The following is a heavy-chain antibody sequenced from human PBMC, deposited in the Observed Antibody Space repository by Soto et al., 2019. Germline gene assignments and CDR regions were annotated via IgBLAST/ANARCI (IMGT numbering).Heavy chain of an antibody. CDR3: ARDSHYDILTGYYTHDAFDI. D-gene: IGHD3-9*01. J-gene: IGHJ3*02. V-gene: IGHV3-21*01. CDR1: GFTFSSYS. Sequence: EVQLVESGGGLVKPGGSLRLSCAASGFTFSSYSMNWVRQSPGKGLEWVSAISSSSSYIYYADSVKGRFTISRDNAKNSLYLQMNSLRAEDTAVYYCARDSHYDILTGYYTHDAFDIWGQGTMVTVSS. CDR2: ISSSSSYI.